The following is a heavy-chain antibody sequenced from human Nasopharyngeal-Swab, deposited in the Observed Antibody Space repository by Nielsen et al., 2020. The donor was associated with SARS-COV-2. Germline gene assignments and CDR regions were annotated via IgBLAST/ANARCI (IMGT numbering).Heavy chain of an antibody. D-gene: IGHD6-13*01. CDR3: AREEGSSWHYFDY. Sequence: GGSLRLSCAASGFTFSSYSMNWVRQAPGKGLEWVSSISISSSYIYYADSVKGRFTISRENAKNSLYLQMNSLRAEDTAVYYCAREEGSSWHYFDYWGQGTLVTVSS. J-gene: IGHJ4*02. CDR1: GFTFSSYS. V-gene: IGHV3-21*01. CDR2: ISISSSYI.